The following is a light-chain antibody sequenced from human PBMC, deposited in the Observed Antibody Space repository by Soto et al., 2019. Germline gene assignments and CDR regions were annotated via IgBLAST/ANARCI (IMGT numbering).Light chain of an antibody. J-gene: IGKJ1*01. V-gene: IGKV3-20*01. CDR2: GAS. CDR1: QSVSNTY. Sequence: EIVLTQSPGTLSLSPGERATLSCRTSQSVSNTYLAWYQQKPSQAPRLLIYGASSRASGIPDRFSGSGSGTDFTLTISRLEPEDFVVYYCQQYGSSPWTFGQGTKVDIK. CDR3: QQYGSSPWT.